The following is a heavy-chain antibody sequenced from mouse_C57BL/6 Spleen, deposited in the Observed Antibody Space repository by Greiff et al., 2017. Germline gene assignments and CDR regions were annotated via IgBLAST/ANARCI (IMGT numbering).Heavy chain of an antibody. Sequence: QVQLQQSGSELRSPGSSVKLSCKDFDSEVFPIAYMSWVRQKPGHGFEWIGGILPSIGRTIYGEKFEDKATLDADTLSNTAYLELNSLTSEDSAIYYCARNYYGSSVLHWYFDVWGTGTTVTVSS. J-gene: IGHJ1*03. D-gene: IGHD1-1*01. V-gene: IGHV15-2*01. CDR2: ILPSIGRT. CDR1: DSEVFPIAY. CDR3: ARNYYGSSVLHWYFDV.